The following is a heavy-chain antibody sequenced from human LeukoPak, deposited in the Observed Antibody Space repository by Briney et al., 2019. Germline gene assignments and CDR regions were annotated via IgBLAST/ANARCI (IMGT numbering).Heavy chain of an antibody. J-gene: IGHJ4*02. CDR2: IYHSRST. CDR1: GYSISSGYY. D-gene: IGHD5-18*01. Sequence: SETLSLTCAVSGYSISSGYYWGWSRQPPGRGGEGIGSIYHSRSTYYNPSLKSRVTISVATSKTQFSLRLSSVTAADTAVYYCARARRGYSYEPFDYWGQGTLVTVSS. V-gene: IGHV4-38-2*01. CDR3: ARARRGYSYEPFDY.